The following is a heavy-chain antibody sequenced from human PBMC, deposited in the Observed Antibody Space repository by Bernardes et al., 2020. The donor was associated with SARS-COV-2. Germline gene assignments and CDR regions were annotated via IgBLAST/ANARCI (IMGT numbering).Heavy chain of an antibody. Sequence: GGSLRLSCAASGFTFSSYGMHWVRQAPGKGLAWVAVISYDGRNQYYADSVKGRFTISRDNSKNTLYLQMNSLRAEDTAVYYCAKDWHRYCSSTSCYRGMDVWGQGTTVTGSS. J-gene: IGHJ6*02. V-gene: IGHV3-30*18. D-gene: IGHD2-2*01. CDR1: GFTFSSYG. CDR3: AKDWHRYCSSTSCYRGMDV. CDR2: ISYDGRNQ.